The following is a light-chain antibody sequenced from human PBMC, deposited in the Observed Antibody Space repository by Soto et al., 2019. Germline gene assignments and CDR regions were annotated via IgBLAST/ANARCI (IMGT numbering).Light chain of an antibody. CDR1: QGISNN. V-gene: IGKV1-27*01. J-gene: IGKJ2*01. CDR2: AAS. Sequence: DIQMTQSPSSLSASVGDRVTITCRASQGISNNLAWYQQKPGQVPKLLIYAASTMQSGVPSRFSGSGSGTEFTLTISSLQSEDVAAYYCQKYNSAPHTFGQGTKLEIK. CDR3: QKYNSAPHT.